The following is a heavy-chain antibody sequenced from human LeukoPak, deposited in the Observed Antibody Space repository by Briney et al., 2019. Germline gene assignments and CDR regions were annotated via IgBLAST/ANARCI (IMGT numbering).Heavy chain of an antibody. V-gene: IGHV3-21*01. J-gene: IGHJ4*02. CDR2: ISSSSSYI. CDR1: GFTFSSYS. CDR3: ARTHAHGASDTYATVDY. Sequence: GGSLRLSCAASGFTFSSYSMNWVRQAPGKGLEWVSSISSSSSYIYYADSVKGRFTISRDNAKNPLYLQMNSLRAEDTAVYYCARTHAHGASDTYATVDYWGQGTLVTVSS. D-gene: IGHD4-17*01.